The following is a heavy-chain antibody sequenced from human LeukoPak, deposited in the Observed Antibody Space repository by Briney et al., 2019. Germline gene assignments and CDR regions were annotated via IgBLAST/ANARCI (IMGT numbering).Heavy chain of an antibody. CDR3: ARGYYYYYMDV. J-gene: IGHJ6*03. CDR1: GGSISSGSYY. Sequence: PSETLSLTCTVSGGSISSGSYYWSWIRQPAGKGLEWIGRIYTSGSTNYNPSLKSRVTISADTSKNQFSLKLSSVTAADTAVYYCARGYYYYYMDVWGKGTTVTISS. V-gene: IGHV4-61*02. CDR2: IYTSGST.